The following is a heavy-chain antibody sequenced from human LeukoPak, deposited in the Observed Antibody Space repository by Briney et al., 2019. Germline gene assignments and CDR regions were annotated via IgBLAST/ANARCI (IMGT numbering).Heavy chain of an antibody. CDR1: GFTFSSYA. V-gene: IGHV3-23*01. D-gene: IGHD3-10*01. J-gene: IGHJ4*02. Sequence: GGSLRLSCAASGFTFSSYAMSWVRQAPGKGPEWVSAISGSGGSTYYADSVKGRFTISRDNSKNTLYLQMNSLRAEDTAVYYCAKQGTPLLWFGEAFDYWGQGTLVTVSS. CDR3: AKQGTPLLWFGEAFDY. CDR2: ISGSGGST.